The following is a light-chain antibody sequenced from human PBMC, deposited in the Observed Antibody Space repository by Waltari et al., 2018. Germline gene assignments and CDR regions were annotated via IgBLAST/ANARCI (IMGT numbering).Light chain of an antibody. CDR1: QSLLDGDGNTH. CDR2: AVC. Sequence: EIVMTQTPLSLSVTPGQPASIPCKSSQSLLDGDGNTHVSWYLQQPGQPPQLLIYAVCNLYSWVPVRFSGSGSGTDFTLPISSLQADDIGIFFCIQSIHLPWTFGQGTKVEIK. V-gene: IGKV2D-29*01. CDR3: IQSIHLPWT. J-gene: IGKJ1*01.